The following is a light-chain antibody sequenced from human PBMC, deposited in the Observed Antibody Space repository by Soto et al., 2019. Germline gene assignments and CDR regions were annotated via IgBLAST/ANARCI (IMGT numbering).Light chain of an antibody. CDR3: QQYNSWPLT. CDR2: GAS. V-gene: IGKV3-15*01. J-gene: IGKJ1*01. CDR1: QSVSGSY. Sequence: IVLSRSRGTVSLCRGARDTLCCRASQSVSGSYLAWYQQKPGQAPRLLIYGASTRATGIPARFSASESGTEGTLTVRSLQSEDVAVYYGQQYNSWPLTFGQGTKVDIK.